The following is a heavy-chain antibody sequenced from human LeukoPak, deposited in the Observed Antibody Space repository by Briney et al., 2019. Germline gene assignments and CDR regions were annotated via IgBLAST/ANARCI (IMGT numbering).Heavy chain of an antibody. J-gene: IGHJ4*02. Sequence: ASVKVSCKASGYTFTSYYLHWVRQAPGQGLEWMGVINPRGGSTSYAQKFQGRVTMTRDTSISTAYMDLNRLTSDDTAVYYCARRLTTSQDLDYWGQGTLVTVSS. CDR3: ARRLTTSQDLDY. CDR2: INPRGGST. D-gene: IGHD2-2*01. V-gene: IGHV1-46*01. CDR1: GYTFTSYY.